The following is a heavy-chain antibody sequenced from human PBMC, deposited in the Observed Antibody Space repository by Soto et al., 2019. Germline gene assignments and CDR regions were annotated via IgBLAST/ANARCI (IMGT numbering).Heavy chain of an antibody. CDR3: ARAPSYSISWLDY. V-gene: IGHV3-23*01. Sequence: XVSLRLSCAASGFTFSDYAMTWVRQAPGRGLDWVSCINGGGDITYYADSVKGRFTISRDNSKNTLYLQMNSLRAEDAAAYYCARAPSYSISWLDYWGLGTLVTVSS. CDR1: GFTFSDYA. D-gene: IGHD6-13*01. CDR2: INGGGDIT. J-gene: IGHJ4*02.